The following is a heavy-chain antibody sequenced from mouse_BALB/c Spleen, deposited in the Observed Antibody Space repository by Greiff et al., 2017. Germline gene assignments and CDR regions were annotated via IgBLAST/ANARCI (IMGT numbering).Heavy chain of an antibody. Sequence: EVMLVESGGGLVQPGGSLRLSCATSGFTFTDYYMSWVRQPPGKALEWLGFIRNKANGYTTEYSASVKGRFTISRDNSQSILYLQMNTLRAEDSATYYCARGTGTGWYFDVWGAGTTVTVSS. CDR1: GFTFTDYY. J-gene: IGHJ1*01. V-gene: IGHV7-3*02. CDR3: ARGTGTGWYFDV. D-gene: IGHD4-1*01. CDR2: IRNKANGYTT.